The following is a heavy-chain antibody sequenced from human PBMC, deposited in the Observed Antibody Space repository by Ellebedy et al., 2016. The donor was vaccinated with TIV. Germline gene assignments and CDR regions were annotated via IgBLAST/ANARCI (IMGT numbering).Heavy chain of an antibody. V-gene: IGHV3-13*01. D-gene: IGHD3-10*01. CDR2: IGTAGDT. J-gene: IGHJ4*02. CDR3: TRGHREHSGSLDY. CDR1: GFTFSSYD. Sequence: GESLKISCAASGFTFSSYDMHWVRQATGKGLEWVSAIGTAGDTYYPGSVKGRFTISRDNAKNTLYLQMNTLRADDTAIYFCTRGHREHSGSLDYWGQGTLVTVSS.